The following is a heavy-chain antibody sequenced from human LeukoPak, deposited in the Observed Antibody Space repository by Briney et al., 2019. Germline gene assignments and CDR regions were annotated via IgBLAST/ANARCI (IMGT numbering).Heavy chain of an antibody. CDR2: IYHSGST. Sequence: SETLSLTCTVSGGSISSGGYYWSWIRQPPGKGLEWIGYIYHSGSTYYNPSLKSRVTMSADTSKNQFSLKLSSVAAADTAVYYCAAGVAGTRRYYYYYMDVWGKGTTVTVSS. CDR3: AAGVAGTRRYYYYYMDV. J-gene: IGHJ6*03. CDR1: GGSISSGGYY. V-gene: IGHV4-30-2*01. D-gene: IGHD6-19*01.